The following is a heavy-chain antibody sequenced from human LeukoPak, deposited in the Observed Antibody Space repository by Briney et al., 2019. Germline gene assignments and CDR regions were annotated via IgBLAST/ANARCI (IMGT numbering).Heavy chain of an antibody. J-gene: IGHJ4*02. CDR2: ISGSGGST. CDR1: GFTFNNYA. CDR3: AKDRNPLPTPFDC. V-gene: IGHV3-23*01. Sequence: GGSLRLSCAASGFTFNNYALTWVRQAPGKGLEWISAISGSGGSTYYADSVKGRFTISRDNSKNTLYLQMNSLRAEDTAVYYCAKDRNPLPTPFDCWGQGTLVTVSS.